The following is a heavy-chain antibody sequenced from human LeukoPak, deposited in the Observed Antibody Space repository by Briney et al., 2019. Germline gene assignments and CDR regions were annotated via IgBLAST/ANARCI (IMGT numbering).Heavy chain of an antibody. CDR1: GFTFSTFS. CDR2: ISNTGSSI. J-gene: IGHJ4*02. D-gene: IGHD2-15*01. CDR3: ARDFVYCSGGSCYPGLLDY. Sequence: GGSLRLSCVASGFTFSTFSMSWVRQAPGKGLEWVSYISNTGSSIYYADSVKGRFTISRDNAKNSLYLQMNSLRAEDTAVYYCARDFVYCSGGSCYPGLLDYWGQGTLVTVSS. V-gene: IGHV3-48*04.